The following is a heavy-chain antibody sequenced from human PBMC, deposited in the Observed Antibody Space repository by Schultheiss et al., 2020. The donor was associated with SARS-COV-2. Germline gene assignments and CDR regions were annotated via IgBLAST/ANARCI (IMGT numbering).Heavy chain of an antibody. Sequence: GGSLRLSCAASGFTFSSYAMHWVRQAPGKGLEWVAVISYDGSNKYYADSVKGRFTISRDNAKNSLYLQMNSLRAEDTALYYCAKDSGYSYGYERGWFEPWGQGTLVTVSS. D-gene: IGHD5-18*01. J-gene: IGHJ5*02. CDR1: GFTFSSYA. CDR3: AKDSGYSYGYERGWFEP. V-gene: IGHV3-30*04. CDR2: ISYDGSNK.